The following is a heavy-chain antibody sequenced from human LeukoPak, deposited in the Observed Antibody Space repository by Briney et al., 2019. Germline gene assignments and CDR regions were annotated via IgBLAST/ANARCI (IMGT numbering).Heavy chain of an antibody. CDR3: ARDRVGGSGSPFVY. J-gene: IGHJ4*02. D-gene: IGHD3-10*01. CDR1: GFIFSNHA. CDR2: IWYDGSNK. V-gene: IGHV3-33*07. Sequence: GRSLRLSCEASGFIFSNHAMYWVRQFPGKGLEWVAVIWYDGSNKYYADSVKGRFTISRDNYKKTMYLQMNSLRAEDTAVYYCARDRVGGSGSPFVYWGQGTLLTVSS.